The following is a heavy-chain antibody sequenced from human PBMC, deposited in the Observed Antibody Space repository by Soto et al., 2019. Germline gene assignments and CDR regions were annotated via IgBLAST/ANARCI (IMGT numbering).Heavy chain of an antibody. Sequence: SETLSLTCTVSCGSISTYYWSWIRQPAGKGLEWIGRIYASGSTNYNPSLKSRVTMSVATSKDQFSLKLSSVTAADTAVYYCARGGMVIIPTATAFDYLGQGTLVIVSS. V-gene: IGHV4-4*07. J-gene: IGHJ4*02. D-gene: IGHD2-2*01. CDR1: CGSISTYY. CDR2: IYASGST. CDR3: ARGGMVIIPTATAFDY.